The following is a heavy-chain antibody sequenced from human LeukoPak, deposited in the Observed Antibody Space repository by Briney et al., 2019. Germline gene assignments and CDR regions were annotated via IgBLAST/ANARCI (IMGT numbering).Heavy chain of an antibody. J-gene: IGHJ5*02. V-gene: IGHV4-34*01. CDR2: INHSGST. D-gene: IGHD1-1*01. CDR1: GGSFSGYY. CDR3: ARDEQERGFDP. Sequence: SETLSLTCAVYGGSFSGYYWSWIRQPPGKGLEWIGEINHSGSTNYNPSLKSRVAISVDTSKNQFFLKLSSVTAADTAVYYCARDEQERGFDPWGQGTLVTVSS.